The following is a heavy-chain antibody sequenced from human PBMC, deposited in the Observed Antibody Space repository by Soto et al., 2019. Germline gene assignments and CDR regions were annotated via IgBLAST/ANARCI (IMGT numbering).Heavy chain of an antibody. CDR1: GFTFSNYA. J-gene: IGHJ4*02. CDR3: ARTYRTDWYYFDY. V-gene: IGHV3-30-3*01. Sequence: AGGSLRLSCAASGFTFSNYAMHWVRQAPGKGLEWVAVTSYNGNNKYYADSVKGRFTISRDNSKNTMYLQMNSLRTEDTAVYYCARTYRTDWYYFDYWGRGTLVTVSS. D-gene: IGHD3-9*01. CDR2: TSYNGNNK.